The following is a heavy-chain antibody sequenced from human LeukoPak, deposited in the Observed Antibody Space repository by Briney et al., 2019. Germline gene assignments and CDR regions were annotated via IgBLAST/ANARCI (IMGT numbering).Heavy chain of an antibody. Sequence: GGSLRLSCAASGFTFSSYVMSWVRQAPGKGLEWVSAISGSGGSTYYTDSVKGRFTISRDNSKYTLYLQMNSLRVEDTAVYYCAAGSGSYYKATSWGQGTLVTVSS. V-gene: IGHV3-23*01. CDR1: GFTFSSYV. D-gene: IGHD3-10*01. CDR3: AAGSGSYYKATS. CDR2: ISGSGGST. J-gene: IGHJ5*02.